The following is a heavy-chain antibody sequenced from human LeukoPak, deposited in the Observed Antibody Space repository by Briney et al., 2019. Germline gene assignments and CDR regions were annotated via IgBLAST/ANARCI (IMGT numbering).Heavy chain of an antibody. Sequence: GGSLRLSCSASGFTFSRYAMHWVRQAPGEGLEYVSAISSNGGSTYYADSVKGRFTISRDNSKNTLYLQMNSLRVEDTAVYYCALGLVTDYWGQGTLVTVSS. CDR3: ALGLVTDY. CDR2: ISSNGGST. V-gene: IGHV3-64*04. D-gene: IGHD3-9*01. J-gene: IGHJ4*02. CDR1: GFTFSRYA.